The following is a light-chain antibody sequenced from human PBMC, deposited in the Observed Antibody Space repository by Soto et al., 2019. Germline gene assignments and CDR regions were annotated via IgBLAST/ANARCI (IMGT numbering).Light chain of an antibody. CDR2: AAS. V-gene: IGKV1-9*01. CDR3: QQLNSYPTT. Sequence: DIQLTQSPSFLSASVGDRVTITCRASQGISSYLAWYQQKSGKAPNLLIYAASTLQSGVPSWFSGGGSGTEFPLTISSLQPEDFATYYFQQLNSYPTTFGQGTRLEIK. J-gene: IGKJ5*01. CDR1: QGISSY.